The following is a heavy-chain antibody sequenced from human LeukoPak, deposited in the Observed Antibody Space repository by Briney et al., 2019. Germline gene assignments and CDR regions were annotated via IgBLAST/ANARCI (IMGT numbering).Heavy chain of an antibody. CDR1: GFTFSSYS. D-gene: IGHD2-2*02. Sequence: GGSLRLSCAASGFTFSSYSMNWVRQAPGKGLEWVSSISSSSSYIYYADSVKGRFTISRDNAKNSLYLQMNSRRAEDTAVYYCASQYCSSTSCYTGAFDYWGQGTLVTVSS. CDR2: ISSSSSYI. V-gene: IGHV3-21*01. J-gene: IGHJ4*02. CDR3: ASQYCSSTSCYTGAFDY.